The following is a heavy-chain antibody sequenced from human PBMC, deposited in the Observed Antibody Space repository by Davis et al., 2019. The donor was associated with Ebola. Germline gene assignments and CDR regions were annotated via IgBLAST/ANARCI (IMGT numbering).Heavy chain of an antibody. CDR1: GFSLGAYG. Sequence: GESLKISCTASGFSLGAYGMHWVRQAPGKGLEWVAVIWYDESNKYYADSVKGRFTISRDKSQNTLYLQMNSLRVEDTAVYYCGGWYWGQGTLVTVSS. J-gene: IGHJ4*02. CDR3: GGWY. V-gene: IGHV3-33*01. CDR2: IWYDESNK. D-gene: IGHD2-15*01.